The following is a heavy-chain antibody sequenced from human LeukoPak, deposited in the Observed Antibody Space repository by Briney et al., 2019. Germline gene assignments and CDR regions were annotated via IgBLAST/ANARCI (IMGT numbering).Heavy chain of an antibody. CDR2: IYYSGST. V-gene: IGHV4-31*03. J-gene: IGHJ5*02. CDR1: GGSISSGGYY. Sequence: SETLSLTCTVSGGSISSGGYYWSWIRQHPGKGLEWIGYIYYSGSTYYNPSLKSRVTISVDTSKNQFSLKLSSVTAADTAVYYCARGRTGTPNWFDPWGQGTVVSVSS. D-gene: IGHD1-7*01. CDR3: ARGRTGTPNWFDP.